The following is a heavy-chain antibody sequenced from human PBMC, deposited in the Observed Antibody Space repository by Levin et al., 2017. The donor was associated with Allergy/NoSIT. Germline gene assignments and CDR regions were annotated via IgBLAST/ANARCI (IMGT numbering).Heavy chain of an antibody. CDR2: ISNSGSTI. J-gene: IGHJ2*01. D-gene: IGHD3-22*01. V-gene: IGHV3-48*01. CDR3: ARGNYYDTSGQRNYFDH. CDR1: GFTFSSYS. Sequence: SCAASGFTFSSYSMNWVRQAPGKGLEWVSYISNSGSTIYSADSVKGRFTFSRDNAKNSLSLQMNSLRAEDTAVYYCARGNYYDTSGQRNYFDHWGRGTLVTVSS.